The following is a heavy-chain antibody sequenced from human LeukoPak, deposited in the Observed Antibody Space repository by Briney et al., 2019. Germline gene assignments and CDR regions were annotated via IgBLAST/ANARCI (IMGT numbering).Heavy chain of an antibody. CDR2: MNPNSGNT. CDR1: GYTFTSYD. D-gene: IGHD2-15*01. Sequence: ASVKVSCKASGYTFTSYDINWVRQATGQGLEWMGWMNPNSGNTGYAQKFQGRVTMTRNTSISTAYMELSSLRSEDTAVYCCARAGIADIVVVVAATGFDPWGQGTLVTVSS. CDR3: ARAGIADIVVVVAATGFDP. J-gene: IGHJ5*02. V-gene: IGHV1-8*01.